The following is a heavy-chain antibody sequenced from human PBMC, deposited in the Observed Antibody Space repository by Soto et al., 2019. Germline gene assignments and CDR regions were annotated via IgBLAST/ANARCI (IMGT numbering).Heavy chain of an antibody. V-gene: IGHV1-69*12. D-gene: IGHD4-4*01. CDR1: GGTFSSYA. J-gene: IGHJ6*02. Sequence: QVQLVQSGAEVKKPGSSVKVSCKASGGTFSSYAISWVRQAPGQGLEWMGGIIPIFGTANYAQKFQGRVTITADESTSTAYMELSSLRAEDTAVYYCARDNTVTTLSDYYYYGMDVWGQGTTVTVSS. CDR2: IIPIFGTA. CDR3: ARDNTVTTLSDYYYYGMDV.